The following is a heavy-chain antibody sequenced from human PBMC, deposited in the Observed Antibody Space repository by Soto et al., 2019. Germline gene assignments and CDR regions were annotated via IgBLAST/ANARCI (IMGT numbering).Heavy chain of an antibody. CDR3: TSGSAAPLSLLSFDT. D-gene: IGHD2-15*01. J-gene: IGHJ4*02. V-gene: IGHV4-30-2*01. CDR2: VYHRAST. Sequence: SETLSLTCAVSGASMTTGGFSWTWVRQPPGGGLEWIGHVYHRASTQYNPSLKGRVSISVDTSRSLFSLRLTSLTAADTAVYFCTSGSAAPLSLLSFDTWGQGTPVTVSS. CDR1: GASMTTGGFS.